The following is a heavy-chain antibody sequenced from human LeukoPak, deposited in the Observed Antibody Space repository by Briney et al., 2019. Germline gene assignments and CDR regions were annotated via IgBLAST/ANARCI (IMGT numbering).Heavy chain of an antibody. CDR2: IYPGDSDT. CDR3: ARHRAIGVRGVPWVGPNWFDP. D-gene: IGHD3-10*01. J-gene: IGHJ5*02. Sequence: GESLKISCKGSGYSFTNYWIGWVRQMPGKGLEWMRIIYPGDSDTRYSPSFQDQVTISADKSISTAYLQWSSLKASDTAMYYCARHRAIGVRGVPWVGPNWFDPWGQGTLVTVSS. CDR1: GYSFTNYW. V-gene: IGHV5-51*01.